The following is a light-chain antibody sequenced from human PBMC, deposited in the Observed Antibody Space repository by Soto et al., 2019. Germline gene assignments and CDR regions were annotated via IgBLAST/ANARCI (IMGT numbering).Light chain of an antibody. CDR1: QTVSVN. Sequence: EIVMTQSPATLSVSPGERAILSCRASQTVSVNLAWYQQKPGQAPRLLIYGASTRATGVPARFSGSGSGTEFTLTISSLQSEDFAVYYCHQYNDWPPFTFGPGTRVDIK. V-gene: IGKV3-15*01. CDR3: HQYNDWPPFT. CDR2: GAS. J-gene: IGKJ3*01.